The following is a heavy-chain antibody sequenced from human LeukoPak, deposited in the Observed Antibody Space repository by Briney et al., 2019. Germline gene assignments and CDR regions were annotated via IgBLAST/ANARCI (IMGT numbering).Heavy chain of an antibody. J-gene: IGHJ3*02. CDR1: GFTFTSSA. V-gene: IGHV1-58*02. Sequence: ASVKVSCKASGFTFTSSAMQWVRQSRGQRLEWIGWIVVGSVNTNYAPKFQERLTITRDMSTSTAYMELSSLRSEDTAVYYCATHSSSWYDHDALDIWGQGTMVTVSS. D-gene: IGHD6-13*01. CDR2: IVVGSVNT. CDR3: ATHSSSWYDHDALDI.